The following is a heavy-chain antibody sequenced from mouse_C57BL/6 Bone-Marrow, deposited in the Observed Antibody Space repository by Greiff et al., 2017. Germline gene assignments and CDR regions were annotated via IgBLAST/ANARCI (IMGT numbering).Heavy chain of an antibody. CDR1: GFTFSSYA. D-gene: IGHD3-2*02. J-gene: IGHJ3*01. Sequence: EVQLVESGGGLVKPGGSLKLSCAASGFTFSSYAMSWVRQTPEKRLEWVATISDGGSYTYYPDNVKGRFTISRDNAKNNLYLQMSHLKSEDTAMYYCARDQAWFAYSGQGTLVTVSA. CDR3: ARDQAWFAY. CDR2: ISDGGSYT. V-gene: IGHV5-4*01.